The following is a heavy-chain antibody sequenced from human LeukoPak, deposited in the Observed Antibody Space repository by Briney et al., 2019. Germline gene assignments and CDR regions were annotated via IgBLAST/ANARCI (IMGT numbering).Heavy chain of an antibody. Sequence: SQTLSLTCTVSGGSIISGGSYWSWIRQHPGKGLEWIGHMYYSGSTYYNPSLKSRLTISIDTSKNQFSLKLSSVTAADAAVYYCARVSSWFDPWGQGTLVTVSS. CDR1: GGSIISGGSY. J-gene: IGHJ5*02. V-gene: IGHV4-31*03. CDR2: MYYSGST. CDR3: ARVSSWFDP.